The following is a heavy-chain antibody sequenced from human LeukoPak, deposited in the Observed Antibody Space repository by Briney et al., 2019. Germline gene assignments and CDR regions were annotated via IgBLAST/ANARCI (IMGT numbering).Heavy chain of an antibody. J-gene: IGHJ6*02. D-gene: IGHD6-13*01. Sequence: GGSLRLSCSASGFTFSSYAMHWVRQAPGKGLEDVSAITNNGGDTYYADSVKGRFTISRDNSKNTLYFQMSSLRAEDTAVYYCARGRSSSWPRYYYYGMDVWGQGTTVTVSS. CDR1: GFTFSSYA. V-gene: IGHV3-64D*06. CDR3: ARGRSSSWPRYYYYGMDV. CDR2: ITNNGGDT.